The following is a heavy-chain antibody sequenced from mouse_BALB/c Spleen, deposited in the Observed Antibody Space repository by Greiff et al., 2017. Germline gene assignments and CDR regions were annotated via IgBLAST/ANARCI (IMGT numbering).Heavy chain of an antibody. V-gene: IGHV2-4-1*01. CDR1: GFSLTSYG. CDR3: ARNWGFYGNPFAY. J-gene: IGHJ3*01. CDR2: IWSGGST. Sequence: QVQLQQSGPGLVQPSQSLSITCTVSGFSLTSYGVHWVRQSPGKGLEWLGVIWSGGSTDYNAAFISRLSISKDNSKSQVFFKMNSLQADDTAIYYCARNWGFYGNPFAYWGQGTLVTVSA. D-gene: IGHD2-1*01.